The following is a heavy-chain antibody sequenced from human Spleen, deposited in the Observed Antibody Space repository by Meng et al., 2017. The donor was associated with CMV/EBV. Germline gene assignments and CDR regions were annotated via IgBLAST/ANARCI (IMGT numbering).Heavy chain of an antibody. CDR2: IYYSGST. J-gene: IGHJ5*02. Sequence: PFRCGDYYCSWVRQAPGKGLGWIGYIYYSGSTNYNPSLKSRVTISLDTSKNQFSLRLSSVTAADTAVYYCARSRRGGWFDPWGQGTLVTVSS. V-gene: IGHV4-61*08. CDR3: ARSRRGGWFDP. CDR1: PFRCGDYY.